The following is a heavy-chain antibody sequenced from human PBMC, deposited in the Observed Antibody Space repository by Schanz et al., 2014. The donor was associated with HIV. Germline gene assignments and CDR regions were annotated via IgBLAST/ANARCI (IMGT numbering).Heavy chain of an antibody. CDR2: INDSGRA. J-gene: IGHJ4*03. D-gene: IGHD3-16*01. Sequence: QVQLQQWGAGLLKPSETLSLTCAVYGGSFSGDYWTWLRQSPGKALEWIGEINDSGRANINPPLKSRGTMSVDTSKNQFSLKLSSVTAADTAFYYCAKDGGRMGGQRQLFAYWGHGTLVTVSS. V-gene: IGHV4-34*04. CDR1: GGSFSGDY. CDR3: AKDGGRMGGQRQLFAY.